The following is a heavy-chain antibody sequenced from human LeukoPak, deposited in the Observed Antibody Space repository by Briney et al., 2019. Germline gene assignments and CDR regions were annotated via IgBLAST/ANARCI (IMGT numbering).Heavy chain of an antibody. CDR3: ARFDYGSGSYLMNYFDY. J-gene: IGHJ4*02. V-gene: IGHV4-4*02. Sequence: KPSGTLSLTSAVSGGSISSSNWWSWVRQPPGKGLEWIGEIDHSGSTNYNPSLKSRVTISVDKSKNQFSLKLSSVTAADTAVYYCARFDYGSGSYLMNYFDYWGQGTLVTVSS. CDR2: IDHSGST. D-gene: IGHD3-10*01. CDR1: GGSISSSNW.